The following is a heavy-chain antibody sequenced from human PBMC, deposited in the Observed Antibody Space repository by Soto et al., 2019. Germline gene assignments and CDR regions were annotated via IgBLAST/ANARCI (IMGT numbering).Heavy chain of an antibody. Sequence: QMQLVQSGPEVKKPGTSVKVSCKASGFTFPSSAVQWVRQARGQRLEWIARIVVGSGNTNYAQKFQERLTISRDMSTNPAYMELSSLRSEDTAVYYCAAFPYYYDTSGTYFDYWGQGTLVTVSS. CDR2: IVVGSGNT. D-gene: IGHD3-22*01. CDR1: GFTFPSSA. J-gene: IGHJ4*02. CDR3: AAFPYYYDTSGTYFDY. V-gene: IGHV1-58*01.